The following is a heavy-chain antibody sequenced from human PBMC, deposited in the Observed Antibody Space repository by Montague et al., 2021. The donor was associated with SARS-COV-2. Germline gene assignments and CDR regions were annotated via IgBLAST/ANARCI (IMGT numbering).Heavy chain of an antibody. CDR2: IHNGGTT. V-gene: IGHV4-39*01. J-gene: IGHJ4*02. CDR1: GDSLSSGLFY. D-gene: IGHD2-21*01. Sequence: SETLSLTCTVSGDSLSSGLFYWGWIRQPPGKGLEWIGSIHNGGTTTNNPSLKSRVTLSADSSKNQFSLRLDSMTAADTAVYYCARHLAYCAGDCYPDYFDYWGLGTLVTVSS. CDR3: ARHLAYCAGDCYPDYFDY.